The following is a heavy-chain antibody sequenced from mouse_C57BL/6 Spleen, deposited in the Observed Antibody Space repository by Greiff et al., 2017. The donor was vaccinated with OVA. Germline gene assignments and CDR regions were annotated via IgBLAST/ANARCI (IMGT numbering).Heavy chain of an antibody. CDR2: IDPNSGGT. CDR3: ARDYGSSYGIFDY. Sequence: QVQLKQPGAELVKPGASVKLSCKASGYTFTSYWMHWVKQRPGRGLEWIGRIDPNSGGTKYNEKFKSKATLTVNKPSSTAYMPLSSLTSEDSAVYYCARDYGSSYGIFDYWGQGTTLTVSS. J-gene: IGHJ2*01. D-gene: IGHD1-1*01. CDR1: GYTFTSYW. V-gene: IGHV1-72*01.